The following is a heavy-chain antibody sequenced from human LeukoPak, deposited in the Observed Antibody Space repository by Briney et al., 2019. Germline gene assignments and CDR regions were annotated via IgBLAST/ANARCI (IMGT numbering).Heavy chain of an antibody. CDR1: GGSFSGCY. CDR3: ASGTLRFVDY. J-gene: IGHJ4*02. V-gene: IGHV4-34*01. D-gene: IGHD4-17*01. Sequence: SETLSLTCAVYGGSFSGCYWSWIRQPPGKGLEWIGEINHSGSTNYNPSLKSRVTISVDTSKNQFSLKLSSVTAADTAVYYCASGTLRFVDYWGQGTLVTVSS. CDR2: INHSGST.